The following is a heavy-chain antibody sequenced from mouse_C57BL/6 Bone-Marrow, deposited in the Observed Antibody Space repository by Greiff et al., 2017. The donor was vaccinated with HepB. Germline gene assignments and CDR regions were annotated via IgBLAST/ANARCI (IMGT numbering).Heavy chain of an antibody. D-gene: IGHD4-1*01. CDR1: GYTFTDYY. J-gene: IGHJ2*01. Sequence: VQLQQSGPVLVKPGASVKMSCKASGYTFTDYYMNWVKQSHGKSLEWIGVINPYNGGTSYNQKFKGKATLTVDKSSSTAYMELNSLTSEDAAVYYCARLTGTRDYWGQGTTLTVAS. CDR3: ARLTGTRDY. V-gene: IGHV1-19*01. CDR2: INPYNGGT.